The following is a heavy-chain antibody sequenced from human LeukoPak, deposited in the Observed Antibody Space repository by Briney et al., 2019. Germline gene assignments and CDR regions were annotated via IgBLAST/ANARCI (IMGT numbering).Heavy chain of an antibody. Sequence: PGGTLRLSCAASGFTFSSYGMSWVRQAPGKGLEWVSTFSGGGGKTYYADSVKGRFTISRDNSKNTLYLQMNSLRAEDTAVYYCAREVGDFPLSLYYWGQGTLVTVSS. J-gene: IGHJ4*02. V-gene: IGHV3-23*01. CDR3: AREVGDFPLSLYY. CDR1: GFTFSSYG. CDR2: FSGGGGKT. D-gene: IGHD2-21*02.